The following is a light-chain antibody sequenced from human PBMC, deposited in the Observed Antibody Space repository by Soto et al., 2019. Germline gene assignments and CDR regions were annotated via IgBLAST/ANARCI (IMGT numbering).Light chain of an antibody. CDR3: MQARQSPYT. CDR1: QRLLHSNGNNF. J-gene: IGKJ2*01. CDR2: FSS. V-gene: IGKV2-28*01. Sequence: EIVMTQSPPSLTVTPGEPASISCRSSQRLLHSNGNNFLDWYLQKPGQSPQLLIYFSSNRASGDTDRVIGIAAVTDVTLRITSVEAEDVGVYYGMQARQSPYTCGQRTKMEIK.